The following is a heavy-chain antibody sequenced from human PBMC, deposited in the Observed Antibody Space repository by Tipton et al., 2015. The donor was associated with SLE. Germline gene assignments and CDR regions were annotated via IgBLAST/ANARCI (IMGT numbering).Heavy chain of an antibody. CDR2: IYYSGST. CDR3: ARGLGVATTFGY. D-gene: IGHD5-12*01. J-gene: IGHJ4*02. Sequence: TLSLTCTVSGYSISSGYYWSWIRQPPGKGLEWIGYIYYSGSTNYNPSLKSRVTISVDTSKNQFSLKLSSVTAADTAVYYCARGLGVATTFGYWGQGTLVTVSS. V-gene: IGHV4-61*01. CDR1: GYSISSGYY.